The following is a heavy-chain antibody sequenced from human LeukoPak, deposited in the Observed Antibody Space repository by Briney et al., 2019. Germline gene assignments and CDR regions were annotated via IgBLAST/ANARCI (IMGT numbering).Heavy chain of an antibody. Sequence: ASVKVSCKASGYTFTSYGISWVRQAPGQGLEWMGRIIPILGIANYAQKFQGRVTITADKSTSTAYMELSSLRSEDTAVYYCASTYMVRGGVFDPWGQGTLVTVSS. J-gene: IGHJ5*02. CDR3: ASTYMVRGGVFDP. CDR2: IIPILGIA. CDR1: GYTFTSYG. D-gene: IGHD3-10*01. V-gene: IGHV1-69*04.